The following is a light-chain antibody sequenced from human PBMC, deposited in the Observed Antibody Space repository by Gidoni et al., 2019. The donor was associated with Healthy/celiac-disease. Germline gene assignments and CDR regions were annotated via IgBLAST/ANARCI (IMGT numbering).Light chain of an antibody. CDR3: QQSYSTPG. CDR1: QSLANY. J-gene: IGKJ3*01. CDR2: AAS. Sequence: DIQMTQSPSSLSASVRDRVTITCRASQSLANYLNWYQQKPGKAPNLLIYAASRLQSGVPSRFSGSGSGTDFTLTISSLQPEDFATYYCQQSYSTPGFGPGTKVDIK. V-gene: IGKV1-39*01.